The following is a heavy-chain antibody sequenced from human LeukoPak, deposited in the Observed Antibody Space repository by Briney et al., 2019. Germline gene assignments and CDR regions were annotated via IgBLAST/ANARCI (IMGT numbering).Heavy chain of an antibody. Sequence: PGGSLRLSCAASGFTFSSYWMSWVRQAPGKGLEWVANIKQDGSEKYYVDSVKGRFTISRDNAKNSLYLQMNSLRAEDTAVYYCARDTSYPHPYYMDVWGKGTTATVSS. D-gene: IGHD3-16*02. CDR2: IKQDGSEK. CDR1: GFTFSSYW. V-gene: IGHV3-7*01. J-gene: IGHJ6*03. CDR3: ARDTSYPHPYYMDV.